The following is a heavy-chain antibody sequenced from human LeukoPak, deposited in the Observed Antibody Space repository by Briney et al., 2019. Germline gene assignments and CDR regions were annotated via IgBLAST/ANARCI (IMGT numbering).Heavy chain of an antibody. J-gene: IGHJ6*02. D-gene: IGHD3-3*01. CDR2: INPNSGGT. CDR1: GYTLTELS. Sequence: ASVKVSCKVSGYTLTELSMHWVRQAPGQGLEWMGRINPNSGGTNYAQKFQGRVTMTRDTSISTAYMELSRLRSDDTAVYYCARGLEWLFSPYYYGMDVWGQGTTVTVSS. V-gene: IGHV1-2*06. CDR3: ARGLEWLFSPYYYGMDV.